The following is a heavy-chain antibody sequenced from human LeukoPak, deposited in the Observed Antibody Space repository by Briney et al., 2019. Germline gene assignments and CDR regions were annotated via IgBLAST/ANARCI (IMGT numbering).Heavy chain of an antibody. CDR2: IYHSGST. J-gene: IGHJ4*02. CDR1: GYSISSGYY. D-gene: IGHD4-17*01. Sequence: KSSETLSLTCTVSGYSISSGYYWGWIRQPPGKGLEWIGSIYHSGSTYYNPSLKSRVTISVDTSKNQFSLKLSSVTAADTAVYYCVREDYGDYPFDYWGQGTLVTVSS. CDR3: VREDYGDYPFDY. V-gene: IGHV4-38-2*02.